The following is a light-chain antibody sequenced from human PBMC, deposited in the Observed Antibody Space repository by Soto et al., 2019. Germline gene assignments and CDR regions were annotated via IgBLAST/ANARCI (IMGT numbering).Light chain of an antibody. J-gene: IGKJ2*02. V-gene: IGKV3-20*01. CDR3: QQYGSSPRT. CDR2: GAS. Sequence: IALTQSPGTLSLSPGERATLSCRASQSVSSNYLAWYQQKPGQGPRLLIFGASSRLTGIPDRFSGSGSGTDFTLTISRLEPEDVGVYYCQQYGSSPRTFGQGTKVEIK. CDR1: QSVSSNY.